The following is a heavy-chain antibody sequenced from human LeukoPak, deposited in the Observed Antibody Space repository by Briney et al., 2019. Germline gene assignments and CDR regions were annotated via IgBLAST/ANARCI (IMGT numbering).Heavy chain of an antibody. V-gene: IGHV1-18*01. Sequence: GASVKVSCKASGYTFTSYGISWARQAPGQGLEWMGWISAYNANTKYAQKLQGRVTMTTDTSTSTAYMELRSLRSDDTAVYYCARVGNYDSSGYGPESRRISSPNWFDPWGQGTLVTVSS. D-gene: IGHD3-22*01. CDR1: GYTFTSYG. CDR2: ISAYNANT. J-gene: IGHJ5*02. CDR3: ARVGNYDSSGYGPESRRISSPNWFDP.